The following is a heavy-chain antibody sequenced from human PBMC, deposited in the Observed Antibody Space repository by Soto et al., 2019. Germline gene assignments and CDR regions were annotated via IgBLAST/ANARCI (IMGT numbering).Heavy chain of an antibody. V-gene: IGHV4-31*03. D-gene: IGHD6-13*01. CDR3: ARSFGVAAAGPFDY. J-gene: IGHJ4*02. CDR2: IYYSGST. CDR1: GGSISSGGYY. Sequence: PSETLSLTCTVSGGSISSGGYYWSWIRQHPGKGLEWIGYIYYSGSTYYNPSLKSRVTISVDTSKNQFSLKLSSVTAADTAVYYSARSFGVAAAGPFDYWGQGTLVTVSS.